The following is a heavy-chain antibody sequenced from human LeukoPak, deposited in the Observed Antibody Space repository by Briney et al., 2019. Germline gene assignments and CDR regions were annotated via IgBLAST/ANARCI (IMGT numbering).Heavy chain of an antibody. CDR3: ARHGSGTSLALYL. D-gene: IGHD3-10*01. CDR2: ISYSGTT. Sequence: SETLSLTCTVSGGSMSSYYWSWIRQSPGKGLEWVGYISYSGTTNYNPSLKSRVTISLGTSKNRFSLNLTSVTAADTAVYYCARHGSGTSLALYLWGQGTLVTVSS. V-gene: IGHV4-59*08. J-gene: IGHJ4*02. CDR1: GGSMSSYY.